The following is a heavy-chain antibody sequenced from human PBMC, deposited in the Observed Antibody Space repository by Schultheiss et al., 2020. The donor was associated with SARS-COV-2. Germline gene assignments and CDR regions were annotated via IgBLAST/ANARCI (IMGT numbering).Heavy chain of an antibody. V-gene: IGHV1-46*01. J-gene: IGHJ5*02. CDR3: ARAANWFDP. CDR2: ISPSGGST. CDR1: GHIFTYSG. Sequence: ASVKVSCKASGHIFTYSGITWVRQAPGQGLEWVGIISPSGGSTTYAQKFQGRVTMTRDTSTSTAYMELSSLRSEDTAVYYCARAANWFDPWGQGTLVTVSS.